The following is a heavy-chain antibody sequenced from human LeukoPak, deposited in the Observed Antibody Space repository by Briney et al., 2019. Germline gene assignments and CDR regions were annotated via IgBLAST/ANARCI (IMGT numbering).Heavy chain of an antibody. CDR2: IIPILGIA. V-gene: IGHV1-69*04. CDR1: GGTFSSYA. D-gene: IGHD6-19*01. J-gene: IGHJ4*02. Sequence: SVKVSCKASGGTFSSYAISWVRQAPGQGLEWMGRIIPILGIANYAQKFQDRVTITRDTSASTAYMELSSLRSEDTAVYYCARNLVGKTDFDYWGQGTLVTVSS. CDR3: ARNLVGKTDFDY.